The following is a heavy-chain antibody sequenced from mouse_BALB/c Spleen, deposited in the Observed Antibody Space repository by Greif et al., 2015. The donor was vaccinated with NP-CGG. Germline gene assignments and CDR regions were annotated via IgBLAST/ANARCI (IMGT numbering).Heavy chain of an antibody. D-gene: IGHD2-4*01. J-gene: IGHJ1*01. V-gene: IGHV1-7*01. CDR1: GYTFTSYW. Sequence: VQLQQSGAELAKPGASVKMSCKPSGYTFTSYWMHWVKQRPGQGLEWIGYINPSTGYTEYNQKFKDKATLTADKSSSTAYMQLSSLTSEDSAVYYCARDYDYWYFDVWGAGTTVTVSS. CDR3: ARDYDYWYFDV. CDR2: INPSTGYT.